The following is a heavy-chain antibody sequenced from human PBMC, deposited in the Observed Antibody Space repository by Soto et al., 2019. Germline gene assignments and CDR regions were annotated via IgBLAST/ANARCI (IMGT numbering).Heavy chain of an antibody. J-gene: IGHJ4*02. Sequence: QVQLVESGGGVVQPGRSLRLSCAASGFAFSSYAMHWLRQAPGKGLEWVAVISYDGNNKYYAVSVKGRVTISRDNSKNTLYLQMNSLRAEDTAVYYCARDNGSGSYMDYWGKGTLVTVSS. CDR1: GFAFSSYA. CDR3: ARDNGSGSYMDY. CDR2: ISYDGNNK. V-gene: IGHV3-30-3*01. D-gene: IGHD3-10*01.